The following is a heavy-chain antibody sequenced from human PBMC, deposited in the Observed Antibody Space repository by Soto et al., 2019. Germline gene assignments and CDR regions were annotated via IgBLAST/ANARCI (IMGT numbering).Heavy chain of an antibody. CDR1: GFTFSSYG. J-gene: IGHJ6*03. Sequence: QVQLVESGGGVVQPGRSLRLSCAASGFTFSSYGMHWVRQAPGKGLEWVAVIWYDGTKKYYEDFVKGRLTISRDNSKNTLDLQMNSLRGEDTGVYYCARGRGMGIVGYDYYMDVWGKGTTVAVS. V-gene: IGHV3-33*01. CDR2: IWYDGTKK. CDR3: ARGRGMGIVGYDYYMDV. D-gene: IGHD2-21*01.